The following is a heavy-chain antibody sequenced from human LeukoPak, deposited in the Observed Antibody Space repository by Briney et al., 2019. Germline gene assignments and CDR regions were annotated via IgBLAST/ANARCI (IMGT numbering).Heavy chain of an antibody. CDR1: GGSISSGGYS. J-gene: IGHJ4*02. D-gene: IGHD1-26*01. V-gene: IGHV4-30-4*07. Sequence: SETLSLTCAVSGGSISSGGYSWSWIRQPPGKGLEWIGYIYYSGSTYCNPSLKSRVTISVDTSKNQFSLKLSSVTAADTAVYYCARGATTFDYWGQGTLVTVSS. CDR2: IYYSGST. CDR3: ARGATTFDY.